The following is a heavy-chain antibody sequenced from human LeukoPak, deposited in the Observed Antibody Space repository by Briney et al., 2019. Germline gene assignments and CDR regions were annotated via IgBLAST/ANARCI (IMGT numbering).Heavy chain of an antibody. CDR2: VSITGGTT. Sequence: GGSLRLSCAASGFTFSDYAMSWVRQAPERGLEWVSVVSITGGTTYNADSVKGRFTISRDNSKNTLYLQMRNLRVDDTAVYYCAKAVGYDGYIYYGMDVWGQGTTVTVSS. J-gene: IGHJ6*02. CDR3: AKAVGYDGYIYYGMDV. V-gene: IGHV3-23*01. CDR1: GFTFSDYA. D-gene: IGHD5-24*01.